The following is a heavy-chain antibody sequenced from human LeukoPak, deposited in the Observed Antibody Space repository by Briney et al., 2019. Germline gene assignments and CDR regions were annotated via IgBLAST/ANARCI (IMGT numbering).Heavy chain of an antibody. CDR3: AELGITMIGGV. D-gene: IGHD3-10*02. J-gene: IGHJ6*04. Sequence: GGSLRLFCTASGFTFGDYAMPWVRQAPGKGLEWVANIKQDGSEKYYVDSVKGRFTISRDNAKNSLYLQMNSLRAEDTAVYYCAELGITMIGGVWGKGTTVTISS. V-gene: IGHV3-7*01. CDR2: IKQDGSEK. CDR1: GFTFGDYA.